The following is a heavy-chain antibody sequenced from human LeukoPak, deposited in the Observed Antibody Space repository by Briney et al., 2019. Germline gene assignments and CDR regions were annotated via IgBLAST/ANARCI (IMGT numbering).Heavy chain of an antibody. CDR1: GYSISSGYY. V-gene: IGHV4-38-2*02. D-gene: IGHD1-20*01. Sequence: SETLSLTCTVSGYSISSGYYWGWIRQPPGKGLEWIGSIYHSGSTYYNPSLKSRVTISVDTSKNQFSLKLTSVTAADTAVYYCARVRGGIIGTEFDYWGQGTLVTVSS. J-gene: IGHJ4*02. CDR2: IYHSGST. CDR3: ARVRGGIIGTEFDY.